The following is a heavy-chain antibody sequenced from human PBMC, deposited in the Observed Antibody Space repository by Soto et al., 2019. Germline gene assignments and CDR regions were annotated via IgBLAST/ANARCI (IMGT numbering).Heavy chain of an antibody. CDR2: INHSGST. D-gene: IGHD3-3*01. CDR1: GGSFSGYY. Sequence: SETLSLTCAVYGGSFSGYYWSWIRQPLGKGLEWIGEINHSGSTNYNPSLKSRVTISVDTSKNQFSLKLSSVTAAGTAVYYCARGLITTFWSGYYTTWFDPWGQGTLFT. J-gene: IGHJ5*02. V-gene: IGHV4-34*01. CDR3: ARGLITTFWSGYYTTWFDP.